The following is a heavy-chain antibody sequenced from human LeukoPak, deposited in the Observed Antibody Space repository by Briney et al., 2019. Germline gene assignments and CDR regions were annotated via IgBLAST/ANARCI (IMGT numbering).Heavy chain of an antibody. J-gene: IGHJ1*01. Sequence: GASVKVSCKASGYTFTGYYMHWVRQAPGRGLEWMGWINPNSGGTNYAQQFQGRVTMTRDTSISTAYMELSRLRSDDTAVYYCAREYYDSSGYGGEFQHWGQGTLVTVSS. CDR3: AREYYDSSGYGGEFQH. CDR2: INPNSGGT. V-gene: IGHV1-2*02. CDR1: GYTFTGYY. D-gene: IGHD3-22*01.